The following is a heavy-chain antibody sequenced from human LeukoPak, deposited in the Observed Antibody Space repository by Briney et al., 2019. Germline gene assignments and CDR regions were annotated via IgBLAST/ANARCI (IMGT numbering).Heavy chain of an antibody. Sequence: SETLSLTCTVSGYSISSGYYWGWIRQPPGKGLEWIGYIYYSGSTNYNPSLKSRVTISVDTSKNQFSLKLSSVTAADTAVYYCARADGWFGELFFYYYMDVWGKGTTVTVSS. CDR3: ARADGWFGELFFYYYMDV. CDR2: IYYSGST. J-gene: IGHJ6*03. V-gene: IGHV4-61*01. CDR1: GYSISSGYY. D-gene: IGHD3-10*01.